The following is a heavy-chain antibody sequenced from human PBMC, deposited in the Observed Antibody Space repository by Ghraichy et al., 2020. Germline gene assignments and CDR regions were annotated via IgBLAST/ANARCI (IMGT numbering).Heavy chain of an antibody. D-gene: IGHD5-18*01. CDR1: GFTFSSYS. CDR3: ARDPGYSYGHYYGMDV. Sequence: GGSLRLSCAASGFTFSSYSMNWVRQAPGKGLEWVSYISSSSSTIYYADSVKGRFTISRDNAKNSLYLQMNSLRDEDTAVYYCARDPGYSYGHYYGMDVWGQGTPATVS. V-gene: IGHV3-48*02. CDR2: ISSSSSTI. J-gene: IGHJ6*02.